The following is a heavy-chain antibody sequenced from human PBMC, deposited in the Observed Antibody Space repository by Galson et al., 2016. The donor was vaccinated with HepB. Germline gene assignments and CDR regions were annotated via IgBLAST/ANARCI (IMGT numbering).Heavy chain of an antibody. CDR2: ISFSGNT. CDR3: ARDRDYYASGTYTTWFDP. D-gene: IGHD3-10*01. J-gene: IGHJ5*02. CDR1: GGSISSYY. Sequence: TLSLTCTVSGGSISSYYWGWIRQPPGKGLECIGYISFSGNTNYNPSLKSRVTISIDTSKNQFSLRLTSVTAADTAVYYCARDRDYYASGTYTTWFDPWGQGTLVTVSS. V-gene: IGHV4-59*01.